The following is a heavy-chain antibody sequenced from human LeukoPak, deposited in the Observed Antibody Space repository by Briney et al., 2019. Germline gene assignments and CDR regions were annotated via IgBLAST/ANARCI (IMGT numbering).Heavy chain of an antibody. CDR2: ISAYNGNT. CDR1: GYTFTSFG. CDR3: ARDLSSSYYYVFDY. D-gene: IGHD3-22*01. V-gene: IGHV1-18*01. J-gene: IGHJ4*02. Sequence: ASVKVSCKASGYTFTSFGISWVQQAPGQGLEWMGWISAYNGNTISAQILQGRVTMTTDTSTSTAYMELGSLRSDDTAVYYCARDLSSSYYYVFDYWGQGTLVTVSS.